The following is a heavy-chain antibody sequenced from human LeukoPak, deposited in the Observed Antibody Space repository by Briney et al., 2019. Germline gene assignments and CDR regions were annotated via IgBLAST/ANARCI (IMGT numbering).Heavy chain of an antibody. CDR1: GFTFSTYW. V-gene: IGHV3-74*01. J-gene: IGHJ5*02. CDR3: ARDHDYGGNWFGP. D-gene: IGHD4-23*01. CDR2: IKSDGSST. Sequence: GGSLRLSCATSGFTFSTYWMHWVRHAPGKGLVWVSRIKSDGSSTTYADSVRGRFTISRDNAKNTLYLQMNSLSAEDTAVYYCARDHDYGGNWFGPWGQGTLVTVSS.